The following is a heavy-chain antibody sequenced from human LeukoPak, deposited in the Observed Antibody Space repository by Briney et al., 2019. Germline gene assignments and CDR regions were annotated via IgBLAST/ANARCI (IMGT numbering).Heavy chain of an antibody. V-gene: IGHV3-30*02. CDR1: GFTFNNYG. J-gene: IGHJ6*03. CDR2: IRYNGNNQ. Sequence: GGSLRLSCAASGFTFNNYGMHWVRQAPGKGLGRVAFIRYNGNNQYYADSVKGRFTISRDNSKNTLYLQMNSLKGDDTAVYYCAKDSAFYYIDVWGKGTTVIISS. D-gene: IGHD3-10*01. CDR3: AKDSAFYYIDV.